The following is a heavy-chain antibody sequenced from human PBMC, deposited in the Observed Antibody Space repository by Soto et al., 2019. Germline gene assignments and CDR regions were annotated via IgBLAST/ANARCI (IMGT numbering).Heavy chain of an antibody. CDR2: IYYSGST. D-gene: IGHD2-15*01. CDR1: GGSISSGGYY. J-gene: IGHJ5*02. V-gene: IGHV4-31*03. Sequence: QVQLQESGPGLVKPSQTLSLTCTVSGGSISSGGYYWSWIRQHPGKGLEWIGYIYYSGSTYYNPSLKSRVPISVDTTKTPFSLNLSSVTAADTAVYYCARVRYCSGGSCYPRRDPWGQGTLVTVSS. CDR3: ARVRYCSGGSCYPRRDP.